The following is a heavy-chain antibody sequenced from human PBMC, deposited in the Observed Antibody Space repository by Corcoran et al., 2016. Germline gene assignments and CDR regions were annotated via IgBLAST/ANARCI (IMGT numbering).Heavy chain of an antibody. D-gene: IGHD3-10*01. V-gene: IGHV3-33*01. Sequence: QVQLVESGGGVVPPGRSLRLSCAASGFTFSSYGMHWVRQAPGKGLEWVAVIWYDGSNKYYADSVKGRFTISRDNSKNTLYLQMNSLRAEDTAVYYCARDREYYGSSFDYWGQGTLVTVSS. CDR2: IWYDGSNK. J-gene: IGHJ4*02. CDR3: ARDREYYGSSFDY. CDR1: GFTFSSYG.